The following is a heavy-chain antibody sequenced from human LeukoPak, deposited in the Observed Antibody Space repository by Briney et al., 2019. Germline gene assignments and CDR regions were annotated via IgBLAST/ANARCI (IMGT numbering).Heavy chain of an antibody. CDR3: ARERRGGVNGTLGELFASYYTYYYMDV. D-gene: IGHD3-16*01. CDR2: INPSDGAT. J-gene: IGHJ6*03. Sequence: ASVKVSCKASGYTFTMYYIHWVRQAPGQGLEWMGMINPSDGATTYAQRFQGRVIMTRDISTTTVYMYLRSLRSEDTAVYFLARERRGGVNGTLGELFASYYTYYYMDVWGKGTTVSVSS. V-gene: IGHV1-46*01. CDR1: GYTFTMYY.